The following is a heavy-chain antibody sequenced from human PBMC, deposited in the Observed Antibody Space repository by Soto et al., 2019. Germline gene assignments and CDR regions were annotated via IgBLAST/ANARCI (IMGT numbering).Heavy chain of an antibody. V-gene: IGHV4-4*07. Sequence: QVQLQESGPGLVKPSETLSLTCTVSNGSISNFYWNWIRQSAGKGLEWIGRIHGSGSATYNPSLRSRVTMSVDTSKNQFSLKVNSVTGADTAVYYCARSSHKESWFDPWGQGILVTVSS. J-gene: IGHJ5*02. D-gene: IGHD6-13*01. CDR3: ARSSHKESWFDP. CDR1: NGSISNFY. CDR2: IHGSGSA.